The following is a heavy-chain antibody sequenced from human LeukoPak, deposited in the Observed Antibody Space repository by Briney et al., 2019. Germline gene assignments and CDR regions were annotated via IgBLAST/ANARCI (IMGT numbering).Heavy chain of an antibody. CDR1: GGSILTTNW. Sequence: PSETLSLTCAVSGGSILTTNWWSWVRQPPGKGLEWIGEVHLSGASNCNPSLKSRVNMSIDKSKNQLSLELTSVTAADTAIYYCTRESGAFSPFGFWGQGTLVTVSS. V-gene: IGHV4-4*02. CDR2: VHLSGAS. CDR3: TRESGAFSPFGF. J-gene: IGHJ4*02. D-gene: IGHD1-26*01.